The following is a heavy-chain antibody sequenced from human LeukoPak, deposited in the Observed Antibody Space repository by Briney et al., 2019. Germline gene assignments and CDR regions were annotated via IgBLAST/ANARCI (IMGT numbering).Heavy chain of an antibody. V-gene: IGHV1-69*04. CDR1: GGTFSSYA. D-gene: IGHD2-21*02. J-gene: IGHJ3*02. CDR3: ARDVVVTAIRLNAFDI. Sequence: ASVKVSCKASGGTFSSYAISWVRQAPGQGLEWMGRIIPILGIANYAQKFQGRVTMTTDTSTSTPYMELRSLRSDDTAVYYCARDVVVTAIRLNAFDIWGQGTMVTVSS. CDR2: IIPILGIA.